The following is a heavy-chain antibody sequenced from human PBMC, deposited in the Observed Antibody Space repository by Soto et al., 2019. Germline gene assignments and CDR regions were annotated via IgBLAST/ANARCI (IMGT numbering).Heavy chain of an antibody. Sequence: GGSLRLSCAASGFTLSSYWMSWVRQAPGKGLEWVANIKQDGSEKYYVDSVKGRFTISRDNAKNSLYLQMNSLRAEDTAVYYCAGVSGYVGTYWGQGARVTVSS. CDR1: GFTLSSYW. J-gene: IGHJ4*02. D-gene: IGHD3-10*01. CDR2: IKQDGSEK. CDR3: AGVSGYVGTY. V-gene: IGHV3-7*01.